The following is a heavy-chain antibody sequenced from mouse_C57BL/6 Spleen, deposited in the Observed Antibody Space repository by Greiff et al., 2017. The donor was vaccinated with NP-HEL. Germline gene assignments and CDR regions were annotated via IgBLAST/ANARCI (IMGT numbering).Heavy chain of an antibody. V-gene: IGHV5-4*01. CDR2: ISDGGSYT. D-gene: IGHD1-1*01. CDR1: GFTFSSYA. Sequence: DVHLVESGGGLVKPGGSLKLSCAASGFTFSSYAMSWVRQTPEKRLEWVATISDGGSYTYYPDNVKGRFTISRDNAKNNLYLQMSHLKSEDTAMYYCARNYYGSSWAWFAYWGQGTLVTVSA. J-gene: IGHJ3*01. CDR3: ARNYYGSSWAWFAY.